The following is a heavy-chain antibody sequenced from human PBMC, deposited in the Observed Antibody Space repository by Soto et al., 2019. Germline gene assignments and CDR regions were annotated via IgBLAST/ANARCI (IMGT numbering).Heavy chain of an antibody. CDR3: ARHLGPGFDY. Sequence: GSLRLSCAASGFTFSSYSMNWVRQAPGKGLEWVSYISSSSSTIYYADSVKGRFTISRDNAKNSLYLQMNSLRAEDTAVYYCARHLGPGFDYWGQGTLVTVSS. V-gene: IGHV3-48*01. CDR2: ISSSSSTI. D-gene: IGHD7-27*01. CDR1: GFTFSSYS. J-gene: IGHJ4*02.